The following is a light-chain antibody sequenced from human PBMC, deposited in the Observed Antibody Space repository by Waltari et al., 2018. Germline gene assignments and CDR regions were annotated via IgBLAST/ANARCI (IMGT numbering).Light chain of an antibody. Sequence: DIQMTQSPSSVSASVGDRVTITCRASQGISNWLSWYQQKPGKAPKLLIYSASILQTGVPSRFSGSGSGTDFTLTISNLQPEDFATYFCQQGNSFPPTFGQGTKVEVK. V-gene: IGKV1-12*01. CDR1: QGISNW. CDR3: QQGNSFPPT. J-gene: IGKJ1*01. CDR2: SAS.